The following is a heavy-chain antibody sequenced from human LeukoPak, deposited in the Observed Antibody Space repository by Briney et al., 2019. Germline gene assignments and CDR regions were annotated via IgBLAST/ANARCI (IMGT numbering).Heavy chain of an antibody. V-gene: IGHV4-31*03. Sequence: SETLSLTCTVSGGSISSGGYYWSWIRQHPGKGLEWIGYIYYGGSTYYNPSLKSRVTISVDTSKNQFSLKLSSVTAADTAVYYCARGWQQLLPDYWGQGTLVTVSS. J-gene: IGHJ4*02. D-gene: IGHD6-13*01. CDR1: GGSISSGGYY. CDR2: IYYGGST. CDR3: ARGWQQLLPDY.